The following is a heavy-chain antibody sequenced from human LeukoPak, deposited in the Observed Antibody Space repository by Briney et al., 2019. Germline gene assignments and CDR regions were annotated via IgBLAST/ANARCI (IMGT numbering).Heavy chain of an antibody. CDR1: GGSISSSSYY. V-gene: IGHV4-39*01. D-gene: IGHD6-13*01. J-gene: IGHJ4*02. CDR2: IYYSGST. Sequence: SETLSLTCTVAGGSISSSSYYWGWIRQPPGKGLEWIGSIYYSGSTYYNQSLKSRVTISIDTSKNQFSLKLSSVTAADTAVYYCARRLAGTEDYWGQGTLVTVSS. CDR3: ARRLAGTEDY.